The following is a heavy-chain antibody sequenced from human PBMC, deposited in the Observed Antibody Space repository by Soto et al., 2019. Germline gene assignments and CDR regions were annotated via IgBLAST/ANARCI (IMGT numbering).Heavy chain of an antibody. CDR2: IYKSGTA. V-gene: IGHV4-30-4*01. CDR1: GDSIRIGDYY. CDR3: VRALGSRFMEWPRFDP. J-gene: IGHJ5*02. D-gene: IGHD3-3*01. Sequence: QVQLQESGPGLVRPSQTLSLTCTVSGDSIRIGDYYWTWIRQPPGKGLEWIGFIYKSGTATYNPSLSSQVSISIDTSRSQFALRLNYVTAADTAVYYCVRALGSRFMEWPRFDPWGQGTLVTVPS.